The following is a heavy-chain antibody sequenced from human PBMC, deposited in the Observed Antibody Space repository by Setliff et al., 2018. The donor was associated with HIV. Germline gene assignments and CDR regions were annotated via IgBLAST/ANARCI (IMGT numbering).Heavy chain of an antibody. D-gene: IGHD1-26*01. CDR1: RGSISSGTYY. V-gene: IGHV4-39*02. Sequence: ETLSLTCTVSRGSISSGTYYWTWIRQPPGKGLEWIGSIFSDGATYYNPSLSSRVTISWDTSKSHFSLRLTSVTDADTALYYCASGSPFDGFDMWGQGTMVTVSS. J-gene: IGHJ3*02. CDR3: ASGSPFDGFDM. CDR2: IFSDGAT.